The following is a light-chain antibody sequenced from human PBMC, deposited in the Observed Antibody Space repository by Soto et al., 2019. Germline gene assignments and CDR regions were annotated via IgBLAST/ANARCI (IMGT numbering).Light chain of an antibody. V-gene: IGLV2-14*01. CDR3: SSYTSSSTLYV. J-gene: IGLJ1*01. CDR1: SSDVGGYNY. Sequence: QSVLTQPASVSGSPGQSITISCTGTSSDVGGYNYVSWYQQHPGKAPKLMIYDVSNRLSGVSNRFSGSKSGNTASLTISGLQAEDEADYYCSSYTSSSTLYVFGIGTKVTVL. CDR2: DVS.